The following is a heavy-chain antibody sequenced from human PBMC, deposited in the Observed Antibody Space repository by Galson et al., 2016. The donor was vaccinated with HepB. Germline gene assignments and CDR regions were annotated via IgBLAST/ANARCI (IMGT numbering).Heavy chain of an antibody. V-gene: IGHV1-46*01. CDR3: AREGGSSWGVDY. CDR2: VDPN. D-gene: IGHD1-26*01. Sequence: SVKVSCKASGFSFTSFYIHWVRQAPGQGLEWLGIVDPNYPQQFQGRVSMTRDTSTSTVYMELNSLTSEDTAVYYCAREGGSSWGVDYWGQGTLVIVSS. CDR1: GFSFTSFY. J-gene: IGHJ4*02.